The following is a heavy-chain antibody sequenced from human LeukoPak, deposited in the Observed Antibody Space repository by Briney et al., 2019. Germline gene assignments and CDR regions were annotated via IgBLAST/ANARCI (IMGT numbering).Heavy chain of an antibody. V-gene: IGHV3-74*01. CDR1: GFIFSSYW. Sequence: GGSLRLSCAASGFIFSSYWMHWVRQAPGKGPVWVSRIKSDGSSPSYADSVKGRFTISRDNAKNTVYLQMNSLRAEDTAVYYCAKDGQYSNFYFDYWGQGTLVTVSS. CDR2: IKSDGSSP. J-gene: IGHJ4*02. CDR3: AKDGQYSNFYFDY. D-gene: IGHD4-11*01.